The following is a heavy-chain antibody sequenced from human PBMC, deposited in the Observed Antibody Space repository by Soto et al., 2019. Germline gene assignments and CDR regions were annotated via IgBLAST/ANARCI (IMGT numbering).Heavy chain of an antibody. CDR3: ARDPYSSSWYYYYYYYMDV. Sequence: GGSLRLSCAASGFTFSSYGMHWVRQAPGKGLEWVAVIWYDGSNKYYADSVKGRSTISRDNSKNTLYLQMNSLRAEDTAVYYCARDPYSSSWYYYYYYYMDVWGKGTTVTVSS. V-gene: IGHV3-33*01. D-gene: IGHD6-13*01. CDR1: GFTFSSYG. CDR2: IWYDGSNK. J-gene: IGHJ6*03.